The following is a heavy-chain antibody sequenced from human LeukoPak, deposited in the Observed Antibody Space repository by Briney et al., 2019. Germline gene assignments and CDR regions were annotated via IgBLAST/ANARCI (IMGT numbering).Heavy chain of an antibody. D-gene: IGHD1-26*01. CDR2: ISGSGGVI. CDR3: AREGRVGATRGWFDP. V-gene: IGHV3-11*01. Sequence: GGSLRLSCAASGFNISDYFMSWIRQAPGKGLDWVSYISGSGGVIYYADSVKGRFSISRDNAKSSLFLQMNSLRADDTAVYYCAREGRVGATRGWFDPWGQGTLVTVSS. J-gene: IGHJ5*02. CDR1: GFNISDYF.